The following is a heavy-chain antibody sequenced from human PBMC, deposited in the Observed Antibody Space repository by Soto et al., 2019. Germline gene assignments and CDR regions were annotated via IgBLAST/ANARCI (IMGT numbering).Heavy chain of an antibody. CDR3: ARGTSIVGAEYFHH. V-gene: IGHV6-1*01. CDR2: TYYRSKWNN. CDR1: GDSVSSNSAA. Sequence: SQTLSLTCAISGDSVSSNSAAWNWIRQSPSRGLEWLGRTYYRSKWNNDYAVSVKSRITINPDTSKNQFSLQLNSVTPEDAAVYYCARGTSIVGAEYFHHWGQGTLVTVSS. D-gene: IGHD1-26*01. J-gene: IGHJ1*01.